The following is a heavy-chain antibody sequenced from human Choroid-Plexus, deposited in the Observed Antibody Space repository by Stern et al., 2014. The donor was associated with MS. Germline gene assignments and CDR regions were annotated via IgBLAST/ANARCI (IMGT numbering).Heavy chain of an antibody. CDR1: GFTFGSCA. CDR2: VSYDGSNK. V-gene: IGHV3-30*18. D-gene: IGHD2-8*01. J-gene: IGHJ5*02. Sequence: VQLVESGGGVVQPGRPLRLSCVASGFTFGSCAMHWVRLAPGKGLEWVAGVSYDGSNKYYADSVKGRFTISRDNSQNTLYMQMSSLRPEDTAVYYCAKDRQCLTYFFDHWGQGSLVTVSS. CDR3: AKDRQCLTYFFDH.